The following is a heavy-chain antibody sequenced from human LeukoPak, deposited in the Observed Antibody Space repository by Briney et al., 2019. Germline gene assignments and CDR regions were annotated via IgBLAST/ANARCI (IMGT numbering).Heavy chain of an antibody. CDR1: GGSISSSSYY. J-gene: IGHJ6*03. V-gene: IGHV4-39*01. CDR2: IYYSGST. Sequence: SETLSLTCTVSGGSISSSSYYWGWIRQPPGKGLEWIGSIYYSGSTYYNPSLKSRVTISVDTSKNQFSLKLSSVTAADTAVYYCVRHDLPMVRGVIYYYYYYMDVWGKGTTVTVSS. D-gene: IGHD3-10*01. CDR3: VRHDLPMVRGVIYYYYYYMDV.